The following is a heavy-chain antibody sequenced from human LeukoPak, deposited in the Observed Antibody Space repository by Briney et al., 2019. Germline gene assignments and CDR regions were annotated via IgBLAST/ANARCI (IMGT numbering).Heavy chain of an antibody. D-gene: IGHD4-11*01. CDR3: ARDKAVTTELTQYFHH. Sequence: NASETLSLTCTVSGGSISSYYWSWIRQPPGKGLEWIGYIYYSGSTNYNPSLKSRVTISVDTSKNQFSLKLSSVTAADTAVYYCARDKAVTTELTQYFHHWGQGTLVTVSS. V-gene: IGHV4-59*12. CDR1: GGSISSYY. J-gene: IGHJ1*01. CDR2: IYYSGST.